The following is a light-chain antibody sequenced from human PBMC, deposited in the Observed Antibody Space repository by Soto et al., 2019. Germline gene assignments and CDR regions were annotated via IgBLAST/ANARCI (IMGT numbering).Light chain of an antibody. V-gene: IGLV1-47*01. CDR2: RTN. J-gene: IGLJ1*01. Sequence: QSVLTQPPSASGTPGQTVTISCSGSSSNIGTSYVYWYQQVPGTAPKLLIYRTNHRPSGVPDRFSGSKSGTSASLAISGLRSEDEGDYYCALWGDSLSDYVFGTGTKLTVL. CDR1: SSNIGTSY. CDR3: ALWGDSLSDYV.